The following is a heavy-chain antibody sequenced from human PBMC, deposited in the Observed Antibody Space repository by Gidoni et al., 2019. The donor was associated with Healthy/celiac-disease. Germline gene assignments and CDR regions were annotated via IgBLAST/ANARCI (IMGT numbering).Heavy chain of an antibody. D-gene: IGHD5-12*01. CDR3: AREFRGYSGYDKLFDY. V-gene: IGHV3-21*01. Sequence: EVQLVESGGGLVKPGGSRLRLSCAASGFTFRSYSMNWVRQAPGKGLEWVSSISSSSSYIYYADSVKGRFTISRDNAKNSLYRQMNSLRAEDTAVYYCAREFRGYSGYDKLFDYWGQGTLVTVSS. CDR2: ISSSSSYI. J-gene: IGHJ4*02. CDR1: GFTFRSYS.